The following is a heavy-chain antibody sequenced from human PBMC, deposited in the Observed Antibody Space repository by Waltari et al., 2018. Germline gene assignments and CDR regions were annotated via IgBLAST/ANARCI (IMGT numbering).Heavy chain of an antibody. J-gene: IGHJ4*02. CDR2: IWYDGSNK. Sequence: QVQLVESGGGVVQPGRSLRLPCAASGFTFSSYGMHWVRQAPGKGLEWVAVIWYDGSNKYYADSVKGRFTISRDNSKNTLYLQMNSLRAEDTAVYYCARDDDSSGCPFDYWGQGTLVTVSS. CDR3: ARDDDSSGCPFDY. V-gene: IGHV3-33*01. CDR1: GFTFSSYG. D-gene: IGHD3-22*01.